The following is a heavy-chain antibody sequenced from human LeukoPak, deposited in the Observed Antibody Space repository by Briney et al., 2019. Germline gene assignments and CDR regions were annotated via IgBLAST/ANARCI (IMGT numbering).Heavy chain of an antibody. CDR2: INHSGST. D-gene: IGHD2-15*01. CDR3: AVVAATPHNRGLDY. Sequence: PSETLSLTCAVYGGSFSGYYWSWIRQPPGKGPEWIGEINHSGSTNYNPSLKSRVTISVDTSKNQFSLKLSSVTAADTAVYYCAVVAATPHNRGLDYWGPGTLVSVSS. J-gene: IGHJ4*02. CDR1: GGSFSGYY. V-gene: IGHV4-34*01.